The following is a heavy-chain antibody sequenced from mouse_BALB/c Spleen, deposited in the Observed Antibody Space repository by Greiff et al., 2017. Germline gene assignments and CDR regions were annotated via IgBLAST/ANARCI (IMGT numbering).Heavy chain of an antibody. Sequence: QVQLQQPGAELVKPGAPVKLSCKASGYTFTSYWMNWVKQRPGRGLEWIGRIDPSDSETHYNQKFKDKATLTVDKSSSTAYIQLSSLTSEDSAVYYCARGGGSSYDYWGQGTTLTVSS. V-gene: IGHV1-69*02. CDR3: ARGGGSSYDY. CDR1: GYTFTSYW. J-gene: IGHJ2*01. D-gene: IGHD1-1*01. CDR2: IDPSDSET.